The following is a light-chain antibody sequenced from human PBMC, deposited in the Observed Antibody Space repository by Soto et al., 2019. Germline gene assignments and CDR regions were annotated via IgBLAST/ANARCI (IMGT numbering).Light chain of an antibody. Sequence: QSVLTQPPSASGTPGQGVTISCSGSTSNIGSNYVYWYQQLPGTAPKLLIYRNNQRPSGVPDRFSGSKSGTSASLAISGLRSDDEADYFCATSDDSLNGFYVFGTGTKLTVL. CDR3: ATSDDSLNGFYV. V-gene: IGLV1-47*01. CDR2: RNN. J-gene: IGLJ1*01. CDR1: TSNIGSNY.